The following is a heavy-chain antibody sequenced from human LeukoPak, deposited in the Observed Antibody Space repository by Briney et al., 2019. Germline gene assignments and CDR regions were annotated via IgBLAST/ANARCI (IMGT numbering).Heavy chain of an antibody. D-gene: IGHD6-13*01. CDR2: IWYDGSNK. J-gene: IGHJ4*02. V-gene: IGHV3-33*01. CDR1: GFTFSSYG. Sequence: GGSLRLSCAASGFTFSSYGMHWVRQAPGKGLEWVAVIWYDGSNKYYADSVKGRFTISRDNSKNTLYLQMNCLRAEDTAVYYCARGFSSSWYAVGYWGQGTLVTVSS. CDR3: ARGFSSSWYAVGY.